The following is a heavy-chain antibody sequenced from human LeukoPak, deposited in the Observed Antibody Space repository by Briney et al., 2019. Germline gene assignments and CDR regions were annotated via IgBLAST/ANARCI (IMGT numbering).Heavy chain of an antibody. V-gene: IGHV3-30*02. Sequence: PGGSLRLSCAASGFTFSSYGVHWVRQAPGKGLEWVAFIRYDGSNKYYADSVKGRFTISRDNSKNTLYLQMNSLRAEDTAVYYCAKFAGYCSSTSCSNDAFDIWGQGTMVTVSS. D-gene: IGHD2-2*01. J-gene: IGHJ3*02. CDR3: AKFAGYCSSTSCSNDAFDI. CDR1: GFTFSSYG. CDR2: IRYDGSNK.